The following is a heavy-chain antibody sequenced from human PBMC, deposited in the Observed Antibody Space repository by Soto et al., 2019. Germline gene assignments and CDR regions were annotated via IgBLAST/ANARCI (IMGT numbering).Heavy chain of an antibody. V-gene: IGHV3-30*18. CDR2: ISYDGSNK. D-gene: IGHD3-10*01. CDR3: AKVQVRYYGSGSYTFDY. J-gene: IGHJ4*02. Sequence: QVQLVESGGGVVQPGRSLRLSCAASGFTFSSYGMHWVRQAPGKGLEWVAVISYDGSNKYYADSVKGRFTISRDNSKNTLYLQMNSLRAEDTAVYYCAKVQVRYYGSGSYTFDYWCQGTLVTVSS. CDR1: GFTFSSYG.